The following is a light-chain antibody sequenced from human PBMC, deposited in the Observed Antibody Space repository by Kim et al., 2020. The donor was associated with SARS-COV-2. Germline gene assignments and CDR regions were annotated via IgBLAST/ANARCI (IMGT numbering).Light chain of an antibody. V-gene: IGLV2-14*03. Sequence: SLRKSITISSTGGSSDVGSGHYVSWYRHHPGKAPKLILYDVNLRPSGVSNRFSGSKSGNTASLTISGLRAEDEADYFCSTYTDSVLFGGGTQLTVL. CDR1: SSDVGSGHY. CDR3: STYTDSVL. J-gene: IGLJ3*02. CDR2: DVN.